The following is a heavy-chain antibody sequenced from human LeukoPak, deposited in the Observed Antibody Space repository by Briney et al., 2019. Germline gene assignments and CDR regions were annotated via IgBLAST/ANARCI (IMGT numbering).Heavy chain of an antibody. Sequence: GGSQRLSCAASGFTLSSYEMHWVRQAPGKGLVWVSRINSDGSRTGYADSVKGRFTISRDNAKNTLYLQMNSLRAEDTAIYYCARELPREVTLDYWGQGTLVTVSS. CDR1: GFTLSSYE. V-gene: IGHV3-74*01. D-gene: IGHD2-21*02. J-gene: IGHJ4*02. CDR2: INSDGSRT. CDR3: ARELPREVTLDY.